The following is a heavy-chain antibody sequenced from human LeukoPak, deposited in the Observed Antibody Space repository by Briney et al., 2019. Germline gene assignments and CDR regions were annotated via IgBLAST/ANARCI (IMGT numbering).Heavy chain of an antibody. CDR1: GGSISSGGYY. D-gene: IGHD3-3*01. V-gene: IGHV4-31*03. Sequence: SETLSLTCTVSGGSISSGGYYWSWTRQHPGKGLEWIGYIYYSGSTYYNPSLKSRVTISVDTSKNQFSLKLSSVTAADTAVYYCARGGSTYYDFWSGYQPYYYYMDVWGKGTTVTVSS. CDR3: ARGGSTYYDFWSGYQPYYYYMDV. CDR2: IYYSGST. J-gene: IGHJ6*03.